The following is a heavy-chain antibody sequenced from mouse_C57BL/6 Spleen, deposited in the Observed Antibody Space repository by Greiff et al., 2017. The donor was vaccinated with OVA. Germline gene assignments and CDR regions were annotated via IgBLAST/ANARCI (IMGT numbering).Heavy chain of an antibody. CDR2: IDPSDSYT. V-gene: IGHV1-69*01. Sequence: QVQLQQPGAELVMPGASVKLSCKASGYTFTSYWMHWVKQRPGQGLEWIGEIDPSDSYTNYNQKFKGKSTLTVDKSSSTAYMELSSLTSEDSAVYYCARKGYDPLDYWGQGTTLTVSS. J-gene: IGHJ2*01. CDR3: ARKGYDPLDY. CDR1: GYTFTSYW. D-gene: IGHD2-3*01.